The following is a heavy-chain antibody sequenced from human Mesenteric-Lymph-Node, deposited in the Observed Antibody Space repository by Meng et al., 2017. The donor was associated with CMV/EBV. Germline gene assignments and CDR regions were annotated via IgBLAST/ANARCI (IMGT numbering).Heavy chain of an antibody. V-gene: IGHV3-9*01. J-gene: IGHJ6*02. CDR1: GFTFDDYA. CDR2: ISWNSGSI. CDR3: AKDIAPSKHCSSASCYNYYYYGMDV. D-gene: IGHD2-2*02. Sequence: LKISCASSGFTFDDYAMHWVRQAPGKGLEWVSGISWNSGSIGYADSVKGRFITSRDNAKNSLYLQRNSLRAEDTALYYCAKDIAPSKHCSSASCYNYYYYGMDVWGQGTTVTVSS.